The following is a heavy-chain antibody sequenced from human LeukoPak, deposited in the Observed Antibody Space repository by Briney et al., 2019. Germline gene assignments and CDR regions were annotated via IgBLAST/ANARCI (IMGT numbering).Heavy chain of an antibody. Sequence: EGSLRLSCAASGFTFSSYGMHWVRQAPGKGLEWVAVIWYDGSNKYYADSVKGRFTISRDNSKNTLYLQMNSLRAEDTAVYYCARGDWLSHIDYWDQGTLVTVSS. D-gene: IGHD3/OR15-3a*01. V-gene: IGHV3-33*08. CDR3: ARGDWLSHIDY. J-gene: IGHJ4*02. CDR2: IWYDGSNK. CDR1: GFTFSSYG.